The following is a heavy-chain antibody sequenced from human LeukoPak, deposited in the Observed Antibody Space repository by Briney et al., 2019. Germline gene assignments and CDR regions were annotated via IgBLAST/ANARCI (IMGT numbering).Heavy chain of an antibody. Sequence: SGGSLRLSCAASGFTFSSYSMNWVRQAPGKGLEWGSYISGSSSTIYYADSVKGRFTISRDNGKNTLYLQMNSLRAEDTAVYYCARGPHGGFVIIPTEFWGQGTLVTVSS. CDR2: ISGSSSTI. CDR1: GFTFSSYS. J-gene: IGHJ4*02. D-gene: IGHD3-3*01. V-gene: IGHV3-48*01. CDR3: ARGPHGGFVIIPTEF.